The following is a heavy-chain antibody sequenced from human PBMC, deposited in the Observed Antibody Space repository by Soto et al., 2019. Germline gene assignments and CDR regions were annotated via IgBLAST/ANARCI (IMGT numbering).Heavy chain of an antibody. Sequence: SVKVSGRAVGYTCTSYGTSWVRQPPGQGLEWMGWISAYNGNTKYAQKLQGRVTMTTDTSTSTAYMELRSLISEDTAVYYCARSLVTTESVDYWGQGTLVTVSS. V-gene: IGHV1-18*01. CDR3: ARSLVTTESVDY. J-gene: IGHJ4*02. CDR2: ISAYNGNT. D-gene: IGHD4-17*01. CDR1: GYTCTSYG.